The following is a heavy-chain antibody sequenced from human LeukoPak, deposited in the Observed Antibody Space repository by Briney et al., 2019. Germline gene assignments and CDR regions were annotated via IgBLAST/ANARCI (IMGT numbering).Heavy chain of an antibody. CDR2: IYQSGST. CDR1: GGSLSSNNL. V-gene: IGHV4-4*02. D-gene: IGHD4/OR15-4a*01. CDR3: ARLGTTGAPYGGNLGYLA. Sequence: PSGTLSLACAVSGGSLSSNNLWSWVRPPPGEGLGWIGQIYQSGSTNYNPSLKSRVTISLDKSKNQFFLSLSSVTAADTAVYYCARLGTTGAPYGGNLGYLAWGPGILVTVSS. J-gene: IGHJ5*02.